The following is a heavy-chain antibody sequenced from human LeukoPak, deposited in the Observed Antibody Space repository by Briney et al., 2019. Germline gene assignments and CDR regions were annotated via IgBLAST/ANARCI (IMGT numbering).Heavy chain of an antibody. J-gene: IGHJ4*02. D-gene: IGHD3-10*01. Sequence: SETLSLTCTVSGGSISSGDYYWSWIRQPPGKGLEWIGEINHSGSTNYNPSLKSRVTISVDTSKNQFSLKLSSVTAADTAVYYCARAMVRGVIGYWGQGTLVTVSS. CDR3: ARAMVRGVIGY. CDR1: GGSISSGDYY. V-gene: IGHV4-39*07. CDR2: INHSGST.